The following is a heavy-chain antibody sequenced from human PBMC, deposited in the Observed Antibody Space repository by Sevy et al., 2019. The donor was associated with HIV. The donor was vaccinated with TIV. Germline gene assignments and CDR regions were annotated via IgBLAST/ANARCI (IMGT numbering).Heavy chain of an antibody. CDR3: AKESPGYNYDSSGSLDY. D-gene: IGHD3-22*01. CDR2: ISGSGGST. CDR1: GFTFSSYA. J-gene: IGHJ4*02. V-gene: IGHV3-23*01. Sequence: GGSLRLSCAASGFTFSSYAMIWVRQAPGKGLEWVSAISGSGGSTYYADSVKGRFTISRDNSKNTLYLQMNSLRAEDTAVYYCAKESPGYNYDSSGSLDYWGQGTLVTVSS.